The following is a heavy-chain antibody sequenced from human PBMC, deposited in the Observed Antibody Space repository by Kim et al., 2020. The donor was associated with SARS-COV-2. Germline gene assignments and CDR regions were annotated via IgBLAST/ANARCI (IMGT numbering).Heavy chain of an antibody. CDR1: GVSISSNNW. D-gene: IGHD6-19*01. CDR3: ARPVAGSVWDV. CDR2: IYHSGTT. Sequence: SETLSLTCAVSGVSISSNNWWSWVRQPPGRGLEWIGDIYHSGTTNYNPSLKSRATLSVDKSKNQFSLILTSVTAADTAIYYCARPVAGSVWDVWGQGTTV. V-gene: IGHV4-4*02. J-gene: IGHJ6*02.